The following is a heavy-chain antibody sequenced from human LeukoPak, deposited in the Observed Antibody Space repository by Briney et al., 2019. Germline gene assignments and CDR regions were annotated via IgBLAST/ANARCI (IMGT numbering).Heavy chain of an antibody. CDR1: GYTFSNYG. Sequence: ASVKVSCKASGYTFSNYGISWVRQAPGQGLEWMGWISAYNGNTNYAPKLQGRVTMTTDTSTSAAYMELRSLRSDDTAVYYCARDPLYGDYVTSPFDYWGQGTLVTVSS. CDR3: ARDPLYGDYVTSPFDY. J-gene: IGHJ4*02. CDR2: ISAYNGNT. D-gene: IGHD4-17*01. V-gene: IGHV1-18*01.